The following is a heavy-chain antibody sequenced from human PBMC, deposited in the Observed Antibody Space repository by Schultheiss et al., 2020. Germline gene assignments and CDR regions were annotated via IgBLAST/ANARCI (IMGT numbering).Heavy chain of an antibody. CDR3: ARDPDDSDFDY. CDR2: IYTSGST. CDR1: GGSISSSSYY. V-gene: IGHV4-61*02. Sequence: SQTLSLTCTVSGGSISSSSYYWGWIRQPAGKGLEWIGRIYTSGSTNYNPSLKSRVTISVDKSKNQFSLKLRSATAADTAVYYCARDPDDSDFDYWGQGTPVTVSS. J-gene: IGHJ4*02. D-gene: IGHD2-15*01.